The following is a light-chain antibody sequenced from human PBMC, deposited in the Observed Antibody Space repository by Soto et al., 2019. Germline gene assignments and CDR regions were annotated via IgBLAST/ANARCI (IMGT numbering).Light chain of an antibody. J-gene: IGKJ4*01. V-gene: IGKV3-15*01. CDR1: QSVNIH. CDR2: DAS. Sequence: EIVMTQSPGTLSESPGERVTLSCRASQSVNIHLAWYQQKPGQAPRLLIYDASARVTGIPARFSGGGSGTEFTLTISSLQSEDFAVYYCRQYDNLALTFGGGTKVQIK. CDR3: RQYDNLALT.